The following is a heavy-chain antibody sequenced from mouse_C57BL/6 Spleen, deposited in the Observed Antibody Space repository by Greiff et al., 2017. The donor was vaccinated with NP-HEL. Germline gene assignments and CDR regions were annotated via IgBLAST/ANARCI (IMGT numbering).Heavy chain of an antibody. D-gene: IGHD2-5*01. V-gene: IGHV8-12*01. J-gene: IGHJ4*01. CDR3: ARSHLYYSNGAMDY. CDR1: GFSLSTSGMG. CDR2: IYWDDDK. Sequence: QVQLKESGPGILQSSQTLSLTCSFSGFSLSTSGMGVSWIRQPSGKGLEWLAHIYWDDDKRYNPSLKSRLTISKDTSRNQVFLKITSVDTADTATYYCARSHLYYSNGAMDYWGQGTSVTVSS.